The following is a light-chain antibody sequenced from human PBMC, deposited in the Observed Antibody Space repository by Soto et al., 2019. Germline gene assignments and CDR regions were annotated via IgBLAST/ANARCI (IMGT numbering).Light chain of an antibody. Sequence: EIVLTQSPATLSLSPGESATLSCRASQRVSSYLAWYQQKPGQAPRLLIYDASNRATGIPARFSGSGSGTDFTLTISSLEPEDFAVYYCQQRSNWPRTFGQGTKVDIK. CDR3: QQRSNWPRT. V-gene: IGKV3-11*01. CDR1: QRVSSY. J-gene: IGKJ1*01. CDR2: DAS.